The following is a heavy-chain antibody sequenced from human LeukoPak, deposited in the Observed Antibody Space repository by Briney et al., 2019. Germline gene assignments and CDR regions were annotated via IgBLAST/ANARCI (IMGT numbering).Heavy chain of an antibody. Sequence: SETLSLTCTVSGGSISSGGYYWSWIRQHPGKGLEWIGYIYYSGSTYYNPSLKSRVTISVDTSKNQFSLKLSSVTAADTAVYYCARVNAYYYDSSGYYPANYFDYWGQGTLVTVSS. J-gene: IGHJ4*02. V-gene: IGHV4-31*03. CDR1: GGSISSGGYY. CDR3: ARVNAYYYDSSGYYPANYFDY. CDR2: IYYSGST. D-gene: IGHD3-22*01.